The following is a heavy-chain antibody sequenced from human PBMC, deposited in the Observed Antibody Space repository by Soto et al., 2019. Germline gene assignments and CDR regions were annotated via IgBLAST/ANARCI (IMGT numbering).Heavy chain of an antibody. CDR1: GGSFSGYY. Sequence: QVQLQQWGAGLLKPSETLSLTCAVYGGSFSGYYWSWIRQPPGKGLEWIGEINHSGSTNYNPSLTRRVPISVDPSKNQFSLKLSSVTAADTAVYYCARGKLSDYVWGSYRYHFDYWGQGTVVTVSS. CDR2: INHSGST. D-gene: IGHD3-16*02. J-gene: IGHJ4*02. CDR3: ARGKLSDYVWGSYRYHFDY. V-gene: IGHV4-34*01.